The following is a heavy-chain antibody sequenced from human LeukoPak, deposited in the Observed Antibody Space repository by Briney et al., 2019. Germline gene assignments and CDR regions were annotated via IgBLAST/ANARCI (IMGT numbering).Heavy chain of an antibody. CDR3: ARMRVVGGMIGYCMDV. J-gene: IGHJ6*02. Sequence: GGSLRLSCAASGFTFRSYWMHWVRQAPGKGLVWVSRINSDGSSTSYADSVKGRFTISRDNAKNTLYLQMNSLRAEDTAVYYCARMRVVGGMIGYCMDVWGQGTTVTVSS. D-gene: IGHD3-22*01. V-gene: IGHV3-74*01. CDR2: INSDGSST. CDR1: GFTFRSYW.